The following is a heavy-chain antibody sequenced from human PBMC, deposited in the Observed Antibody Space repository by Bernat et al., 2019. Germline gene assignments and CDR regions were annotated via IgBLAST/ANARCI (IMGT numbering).Heavy chain of an antibody. V-gene: IGHV3-64*01. J-gene: IGHJ4*02. CDR3: ARVGSGWYYDY. D-gene: IGHD6-19*01. Sequence: EVYLVESGGGLVQPGGSLRLSCAASGFTFSSYSMHWVRQAPGKGLEYVSAISSNGGSTYYANSVKGRFTISRDNSKNTLYLQVGSLRVEDMAVYYCARVGSGWYYDYWGQGTLVTVSS. CDR1: GFTFSSYS. CDR2: ISSNGGST.